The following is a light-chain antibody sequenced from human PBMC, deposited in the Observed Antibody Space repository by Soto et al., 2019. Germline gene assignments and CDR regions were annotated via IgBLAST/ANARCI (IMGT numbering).Light chain of an antibody. J-gene: IGLJ2*01. CDR1: SSNIGSNT. CDR3: ATWDDGLRGVV. V-gene: IGLV1-44*01. Sequence: QSVLTQPPSASGTPGQRVTISCSGSSSNIGSNTVSWYQQLPEAAPKLLIYSNDQRPSGVPDRFSGSKSGTSASLAISGLQSEDEGDYYCATWDDGLRGVVFGGGTKLTVL. CDR2: SND.